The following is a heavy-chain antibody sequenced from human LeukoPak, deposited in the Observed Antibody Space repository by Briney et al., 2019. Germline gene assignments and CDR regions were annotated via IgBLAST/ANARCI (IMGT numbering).Heavy chain of an antibody. CDR1: GFTFSDVW. CDR2: IKEDGSDK. CDR3: ARAMISFGGANFDY. D-gene: IGHD3-16*01. Sequence: GGSLRLSCAASGFTFSDVWMTWVRQAPGKGLEWVANIKEDGSDKWYAGSVKGRFILSRDNSKNLMSLQMNSLRVEDTAVYFCARAMISFGGANFDYWGPGTLLTVSS. J-gene: IGHJ4*02. V-gene: IGHV3-7*04.